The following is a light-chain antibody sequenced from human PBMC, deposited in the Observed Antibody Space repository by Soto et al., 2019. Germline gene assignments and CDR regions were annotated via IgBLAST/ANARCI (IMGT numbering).Light chain of an antibody. CDR1: SSDVGGYNY. CDR3: SSYTSSSTRVV. CDR2: DVS. J-gene: IGLJ2*01. Sequence: QLVLTQPASVSGSPGQSITISCTGTSSDVGGYNYVSWYQQHPGKAPKLMIYDVSDRPSGVSNRFSGSKSGNTASLTISGLQVEDEADYYCSSYTSSSTRVVFGGGTKLTVL. V-gene: IGLV2-14*01.